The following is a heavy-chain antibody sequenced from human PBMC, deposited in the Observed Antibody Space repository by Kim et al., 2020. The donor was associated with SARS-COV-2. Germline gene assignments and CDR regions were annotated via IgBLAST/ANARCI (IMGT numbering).Heavy chain of an antibody. V-gene: IGHV5-51*01. CDR2: IYPGDSDT. Sequence: GESLKISCKCSGYSFTSYWSGWVRQMPGKGLEWMGIIYPGDSDTRYSPSFQGQVTISADKSISTAYLQWSSLKASDTAMYYCARHVWEYSSGWYYYYGMDVWGQGTTVTVSS. D-gene: IGHD6-19*01. CDR1: GYSFTSYW. J-gene: IGHJ6*02. CDR3: ARHVWEYSSGWYYYYGMDV.